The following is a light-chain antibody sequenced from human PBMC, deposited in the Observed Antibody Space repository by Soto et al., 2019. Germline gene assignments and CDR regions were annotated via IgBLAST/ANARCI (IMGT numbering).Light chain of an antibody. CDR2: RSD. Sequence: QSVLTQPPSASGTPGLRVTISCSGRSSNIGSSTVHWYQQLPGTAPKLLIHRSDQRPSGVPDRFSGSKSGTSASLAISGLQSEDEADYYCAAWDEALNGHVFGTGTKVTVL. V-gene: IGLV1-44*01. CDR3: AAWDEALNGHV. J-gene: IGLJ1*01. CDR1: SSNIGSST.